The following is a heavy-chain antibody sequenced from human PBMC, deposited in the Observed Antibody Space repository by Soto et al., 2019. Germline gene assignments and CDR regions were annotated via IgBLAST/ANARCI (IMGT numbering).Heavy chain of an antibody. CDR1: GYTFTSYF. Sequence: GASVKVSCKASGYTFTSYFMHWVRQAPGQGLEWMGVINPSGDSTSYTQKFQGRVTMTRDTSTRTVYMELSSLRSEDTAVYYCARVGDYFDYWGQGTLVTVSS. D-gene: IGHD2-15*01. V-gene: IGHV1-46*03. CDR3: ARVGDYFDY. CDR2: INPSGDST. J-gene: IGHJ4*02.